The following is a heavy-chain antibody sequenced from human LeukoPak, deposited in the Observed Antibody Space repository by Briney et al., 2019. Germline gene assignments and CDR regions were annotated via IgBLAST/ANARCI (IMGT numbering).Heavy chain of an antibody. Sequence: PSETLSLTCAVYGGSFSGYYWSWIRQPPGKGLEWIGEINHSGSTNYDPSLKSRVTISVDTSKNQFSLKLSSVTAADTAVYYCARGLLYSSSWYYFDYWGQGTLVTVSS. D-gene: IGHD6-13*01. CDR2: INHSGST. V-gene: IGHV4-34*01. CDR3: ARGLLYSSSWYYFDY. CDR1: GGSFSGYY. J-gene: IGHJ4*02.